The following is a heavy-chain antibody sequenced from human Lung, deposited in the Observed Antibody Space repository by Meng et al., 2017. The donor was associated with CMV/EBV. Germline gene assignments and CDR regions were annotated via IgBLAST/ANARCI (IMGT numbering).Heavy chain of an antibody. J-gene: IGHJ4*02. D-gene: IGHD3-22*01. CDR1: FTFSDYD. CDR3: AREGGGYYDSSGNYADY. Sequence: FTFSDYDISWIRQAPGKGLEWVSYISSSGSTIYYADFVKGRFTISRDNAKNSLFLQMNSLRAEDTAVYYCAREGGGYYDSSGNYADYWGQGTLVTVSS. CDR2: ISSSGSTI. V-gene: IGHV3-11*01.